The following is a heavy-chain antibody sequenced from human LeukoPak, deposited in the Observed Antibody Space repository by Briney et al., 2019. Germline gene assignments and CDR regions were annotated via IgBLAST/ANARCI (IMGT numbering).Heavy chain of an antibody. CDR3: AREDRVLGTRIDY. D-gene: IGHD3-16*01. J-gene: IGHJ4*02. CDR2: IYYTGTT. CDR1: GGSVSDYY. Sequence: PSETLSLTCTVSGGSVSDYYWSWIRQSPGKGLEWIGYIYYTGTTSYNPSLRSRVTMSADTSKNQFSLKLSSVTPEDTAVYYCAREDRVLGTRIDYWGQGTLVTVSS. V-gene: IGHV4-59*02.